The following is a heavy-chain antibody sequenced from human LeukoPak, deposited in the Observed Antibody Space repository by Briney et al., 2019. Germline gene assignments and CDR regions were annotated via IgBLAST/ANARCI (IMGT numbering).Heavy chain of an antibody. CDR2: IYPGDSDT. V-gene: IGHV5-51*01. CDR1: GYSFTSYW. Sequence: GESLKISCKGSGYSFTSYWIGWVRQMPGKGLEWMGIIYPGDSDTRYSPSFQGQVTISADKSIRTAYLQWSSLKASDTAMYYCARNLAPGRDNYYYMDVWGKGTTVTISS. D-gene: IGHD6-25*01. J-gene: IGHJ6*03. CDR3: ARNLAPGRDNYYYMDV.